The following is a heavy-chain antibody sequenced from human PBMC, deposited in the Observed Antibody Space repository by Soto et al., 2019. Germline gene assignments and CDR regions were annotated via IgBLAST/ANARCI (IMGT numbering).Heavy chain of an antibody. CDR1: GGTLNNYA. V-gene: IGHV1-69*13. CDR3: ATDSNYDVSNSF. CDR2: ILPVSAPP. D-gene: IGHD3-3*01. J-gene: IGHJ4*02. Sequence: AVKVSCKASGGTLNNYAINWVRQAPGQGLEWMGGILPVSAPPDYAQKFQGRVSITADHSTSTVYMELSRLKSDDTAVYFCATDSNYDVSNSFWGQGTMVTVSS.